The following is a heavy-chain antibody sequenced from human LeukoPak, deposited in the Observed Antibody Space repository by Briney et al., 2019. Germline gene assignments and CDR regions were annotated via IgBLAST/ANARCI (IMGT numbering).Heavy chain of an antibody. Sequence: SETLSLTCAVYGGSFSGYYWSWIRQPPGKGLEWIGEINHSGSTNYNPSLKSRVTISVDTSKNQFSLKLSSVTAADTAVYYCARRGGDDSSGSLAFDIWGQGTMVTVSS. J-gene: IGHJ3*02. V-gene: IGHV4-34*01. CDR2: INHSGST. CDR3: ARRGGDDSSGSLAFDI. CDR1: GGSFSGYY. D-gene: IGHD3-22*01.